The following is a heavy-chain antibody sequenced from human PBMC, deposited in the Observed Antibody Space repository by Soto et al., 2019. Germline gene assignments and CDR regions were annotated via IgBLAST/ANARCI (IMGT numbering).Heavy chain of an antibody. CDR3: AREPVQVFGY. J-gene: IGHJ4*02. Sequence: EVQVVESGGGLVQPGGSLRLSCAASGFTVSNNYMSWVRQAPGKGLEWISVIFSDGSTYYADSVKGRFTISRDNSENTLYLQINSLKAEDTAVYYCAREPVQVFGYWGQGTLVTVSS. V-gene: IGHV3-66*01. CDR2: IFSDGST. CDR1: GFTVSNNY.